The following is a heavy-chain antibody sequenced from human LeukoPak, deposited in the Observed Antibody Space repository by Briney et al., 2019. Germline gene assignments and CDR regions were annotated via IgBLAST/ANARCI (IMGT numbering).Heavy chain of an antibody. D-gene: IGHD6-19*01. V-gene: IGHV4-39*01. Sequence: SETLSLTCTVSGGSISSSSYYWDWIRQPPGKGLEWIGSIYYSGSTYYNPSLKSRVTISVDTSKNQFSLKLSSVTAADTAVYYCASPWGAVAGIDYWGQGTLVTVSS. J-gene: IGHJ4*02. CDR3: ASPWGAVAGIDY. CDR1: GGSISSSSYY. CDR2: IYYSGST.